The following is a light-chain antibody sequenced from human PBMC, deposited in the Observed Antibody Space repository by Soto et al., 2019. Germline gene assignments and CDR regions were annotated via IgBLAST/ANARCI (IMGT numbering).Light chain of an antibody. J-gene: IGLJ1*01. V-gene: IGLV2-14*03. Sequence: QSVLTQPASVSGSPGQSITISCTGTSSDVGGYNYVFWYQQHPGKAPKLMIYDVSNRPSGVSNRFSGSKSGDTASLTISGLQAEDEADYYCTSYTTSNTYVFGNGTKLTVL. CDR3: TSYTTSNTYV. CDR2: DVS. CDR1: SSDVGGYNY.